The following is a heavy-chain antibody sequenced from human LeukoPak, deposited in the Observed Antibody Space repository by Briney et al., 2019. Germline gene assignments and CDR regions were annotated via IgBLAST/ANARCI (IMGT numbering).Heavy chain of an antibody. CDR2: INISGST. D-gene: IGHD3-9*01. CDR3: ARGSYDILTGYYYYFDY. CDR1: GGSFSGYY. Sequence: SETLSLTCAVYGGSFSGYYWSWLRQPPGRGMAWPGKINISGSTNYTPSLMSRVTISVNTSKNQFSLKLSSVTAADTAVYYCARGSYDILTGYYYYFDYWGQGTLVTVSS. J-gene: IGHJ4*02. V-gene: IGHV4-34*01.